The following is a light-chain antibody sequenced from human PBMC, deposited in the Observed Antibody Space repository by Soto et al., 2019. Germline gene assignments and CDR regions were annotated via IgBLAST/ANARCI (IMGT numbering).Light chain of an antibody. V-gene: IGKV1-39*01. CDR2: AAS. Sequence: DIQMTQSPSSLSASVGDRVTITCRASQSISSYLTWYQHKPVKAPKLLIYAASSLQSGVPSRFSGSGSGTDCTRSSSSLQPEDFAPYYCQQSYSTPRYNLGQGTKLEIK. J-gene: IGKJ2*01. CDR3: QQSYSTPRYN. CDR1: QSISSY.